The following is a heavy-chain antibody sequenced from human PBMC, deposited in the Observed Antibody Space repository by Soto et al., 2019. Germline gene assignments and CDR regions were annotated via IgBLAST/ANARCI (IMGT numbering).Heavy chain of an antibody. V-gene: IGHV3-33*06. CDR3: VKDVNPGVYYLDY. J-gene: IGHJ4*02. D-gene: IGHD3-10*01. Sequence: HVQLVESGGGVVQPGESLRLSCLASGFDFSTNGMHWVRQAPGKGLEWVAVIWYDSTYKYYGDSVNGRFTISRDHHKNTLYLKMDSRRDDDPAVYYCVKDVNPGVYYLDYWGQGTLVTVSS. CDR1: GFDFSTNG. CDR2: IWYDSTYK.